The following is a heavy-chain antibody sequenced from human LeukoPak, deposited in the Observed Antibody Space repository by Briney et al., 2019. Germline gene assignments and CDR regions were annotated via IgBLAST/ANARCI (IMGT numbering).Heavy chain of an antibody. CDR2: ISGSGGST. J-gene: IGHJ4*02. Sequence: GGSLRLSCAASGFTFSSYGMSCVRQAPGKGVEWVTAISGSGGSTYYADSVKGRFTISRDNSKNTLYLQMNSVRAEDTAVYYCARYCSSTTCYTKYGLLDYWGQGTLVTVSS. V-gene: IGHV3-23*01. CDR3: ARYCSSTTCYTKYGLLDY. CDR1: GFTFSSYG. D-gene: IGHD2-2*02.